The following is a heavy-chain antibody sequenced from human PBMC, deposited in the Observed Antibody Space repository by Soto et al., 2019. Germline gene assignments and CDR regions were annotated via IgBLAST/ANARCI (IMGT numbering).Heavy chain of an antibody. D-gene: IGHD3-9*01. J-gene: IGHJ4*02. CDR3: ATVLRYLEAPFDY. CDR2: IIPILGIA. Sequence: GASVKVSCKASGGTFSSYTISWVRQAPGQGLEWMGRIIPILGIANYAQKFQGRVTITADKSTSTAYMELSSLRSEDTAVYYCATVLRYLEAPFDYWGQGTLVTVSS. V-gene: IGHV1-69*02. CDR1: GGTFSSYT.